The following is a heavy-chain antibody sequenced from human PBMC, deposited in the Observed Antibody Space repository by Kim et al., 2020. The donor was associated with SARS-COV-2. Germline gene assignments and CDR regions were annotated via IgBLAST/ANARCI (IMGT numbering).Heavy chain of an antibody. CDR3: AREKSMVRGVILRYYYYYYGMDV. Sequence: GGSLRLSCAASGFTFSSYAMHWVRQAPGKGLEWVAVISYDGSNKYYADSVKGRFTISRDNSKNTLYLQMNSLRAEDTAVYYCAREKSMVRGVILRYYYYYYGMDVWSQGTTVTVSS. J-gene: IGHJ6*02. D-gene: IGHD3-10*01. V-gene: IGHV3-30*04. CDR1: GFTFSSYA. CDR2: ISYDGSNK.